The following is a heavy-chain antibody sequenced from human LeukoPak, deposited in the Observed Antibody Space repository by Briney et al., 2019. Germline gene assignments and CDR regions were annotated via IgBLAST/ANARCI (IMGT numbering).Heavy chain of an antibody. J-gene: IGHJ4*02. CDR2: INSDGSSI. Sequence: GGSLRLSCAASGFTFSSHWMHWVRQAPGKGLVWVSRINSDGSSISYADSVKGRFTISRDNAKNTLYLQMNSLRVEGTAVYYCATSLGEFTFANWGQGTLVTVSS. D-gene: IGHD2/OR15-2a*01. CDR3: ATSLGEFTFAN. V-gene: IGHV3-74*01. CDR1: GFTFSSHW.